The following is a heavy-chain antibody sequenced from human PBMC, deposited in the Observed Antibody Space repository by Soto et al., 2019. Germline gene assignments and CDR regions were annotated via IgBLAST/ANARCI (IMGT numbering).Heavy chain of an antibody. J-gene: IGHJ4*02. CDR1: GGTLSNYV. D-gene: IGHD1-7*01. CDR3: ARDMTRTVVPYFDF. V-gene: IGHV1-69*06. CDR2: IIPISCAA. Sequence: GGSVKVSCKAFGGTLSNYVFNWGRQAPGKGLEWMGRIIPISCAANYAQKFQGRVTITADKTTSKSYMELSRLRSEDTDVYYCARDMTRTVVPYFDFWCQGTLVPVSS.